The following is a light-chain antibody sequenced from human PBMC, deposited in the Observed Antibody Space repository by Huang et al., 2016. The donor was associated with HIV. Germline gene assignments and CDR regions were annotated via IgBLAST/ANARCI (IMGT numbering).Light chain of an antibody. CDR1: QNITR. CDR3: QQYDDWPPWT. V-gene: IGKV3-15*01. CDR2: DAS. Sequence: TQSPATLSVSPGERATLSCRASQNITRLAWYQHKPGQAPRLLIYDASSRATGVPARFSGGGSGTDFTLTVSSLQSDDFALYYCQQYDDWPPWTFGQGTQVDMK. J-gene: IGKJ1*01.